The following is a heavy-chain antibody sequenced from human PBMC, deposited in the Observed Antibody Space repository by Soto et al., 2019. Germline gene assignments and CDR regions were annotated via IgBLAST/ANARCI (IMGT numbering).Heavy chain of an antibody. D-gene: IGHD3-10*01. CDR1: GFSLTTTGMR. CDR3: APRRSVDVMT. J-gene: IGHJ5*02. Sequence: QITLQESGPTLVKPTQTLTLTCTFSGFSLTTTGMRVGWIRQPPGKAPELLALIYWDDDKRYAPSMKSRLTITKDTSRNQVVLTIINMDPVDTATYYCAPRRSVDVMTWGQGTLVTVSS. V-gene: IGHV2-5*05. CDR2: IYWDDDK.